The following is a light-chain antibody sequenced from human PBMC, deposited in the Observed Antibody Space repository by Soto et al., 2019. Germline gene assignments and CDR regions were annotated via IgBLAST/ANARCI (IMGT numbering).Light chain of an antibody. CDR1: QSVSSY. CDR2: DTS. J-gene: IGKJ1*01. CDR3: LHRNNWAWT. Sequence: ETVMTQSPGTLSVSLGERATLSCRASQSVSSYLAWYQQKPGQAPRLLIYDTSNRATGIPARFSGSGSGTDFTLTISSLEPEDFAVYYCLHRNNWAWTFGQGTKVDIK. V-gene: IGKV3-11*01.